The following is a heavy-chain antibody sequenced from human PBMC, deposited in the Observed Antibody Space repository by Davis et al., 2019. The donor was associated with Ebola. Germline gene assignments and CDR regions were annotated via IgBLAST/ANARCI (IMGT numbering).Heavy chain of an antibody. CDR1: GGSIDSYY. CDR3: ARSQTTVVTDLTN. Sequence: SETLSLTCTVSGGSIDSYYWSWIRQPPGKGLEWIGYVYYSGSTNSNPSLKTRLTISVDTSKNQFSLKLSSVTAADTAVYYCARSQTTVVTDLTNWGQGTRVTVSS. CDR2: VYYSGST. J-gene: IGHJ4*02. D-gene: IGHD4-23*01. V-gene: IGHV4-59*08.